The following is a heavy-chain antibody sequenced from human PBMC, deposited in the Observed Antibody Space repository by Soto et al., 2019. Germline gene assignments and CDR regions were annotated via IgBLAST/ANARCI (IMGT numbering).Heavy chain of an antibody. Sequence: TSETLSLTCSVSGGSISSGDYYWNWIRQPPGKGLEWIGHIYYSGSTNYNPSLKSRVTISVDTSKNQFSLKLSSVTAADTAVYYCARLLWSRGDWFDPWGQGTLVTVSS. V-gene: IGHV4-30-4*01. J-gene: IGHJ5*02. CDR1: GGSISSGDYY. D-gene: IGHD3-10*01. CDR2: IYYSGST. CDR3: ARLLWSRGDWFDP.